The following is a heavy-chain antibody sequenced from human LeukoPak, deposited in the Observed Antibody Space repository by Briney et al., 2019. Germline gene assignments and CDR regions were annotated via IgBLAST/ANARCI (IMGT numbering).Heavy chain of an antibody. Sequence: SETLSLTCAVYGGSFSGYYWSWIRQPPGKGLEWIGEINHSGSTNYNPSLKSRVTISVDTSKNQFSLKLSSVTAADTAVYYCARAHDSSGYSAFDIWGQGTMVTVSS. J-gene: IGHJ3*02. CDR2: INHSGST. CDR3: ARAHDSSGYSAFDI. V-gene: IGHV4-34*01. D-gene: IGHD3-22*01. CDR1: GGSFSGYY.